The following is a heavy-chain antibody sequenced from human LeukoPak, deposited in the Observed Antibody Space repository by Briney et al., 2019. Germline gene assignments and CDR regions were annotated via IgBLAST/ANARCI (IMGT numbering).Heavy chain of an antibody. CDR2: INHSGST. D-gene: IGHD3-10*01. Sequence: SETLSLTCTVSGGSISSYYWSWIRQPPGKGLEWIGEINHSGSTNYNPSLKSRVTISVDTSKNQFSLKLSSVTAADTAVYYCARGLGVPMVRGVIITSYYFDYWGQGTLVTVSS. V-gene: IGHV4-34*01. J-gene: IGHJ4*02. CDR1: GGSISSYY. CDR3: ARGLGVPMVRGVIITSYYFDY.